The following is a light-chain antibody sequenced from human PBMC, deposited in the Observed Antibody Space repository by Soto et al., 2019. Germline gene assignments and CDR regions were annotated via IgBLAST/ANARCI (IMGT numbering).Light chain of an antibody. CDR1: QSVSRK. CDR3: LQRSNWPLT. V-gene: IGKV3-11*02. CDR2: DAS. Sequence: DIVLAQSPATLSLSPWERATLSCRASQSVSRKLAWYQQIPGQAPRLLIYDASNRATGIPARFSGSGSGRDFTPTLSSLEPDDFGVYYCLQRSNWPLTFGRGTKVDIK. J-gene: IGKJ4*01.